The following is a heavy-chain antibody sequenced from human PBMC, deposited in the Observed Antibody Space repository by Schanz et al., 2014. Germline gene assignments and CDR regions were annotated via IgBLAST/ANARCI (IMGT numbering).Heavy chain of an antibody. CDR3: ARDLTVDTGYVVHYYYYGMDV. V-gene: IGHV1-46*01. CDR2: INPSGGST. Sequence: QVQLLQSGAEVKKPGASMKVSCKASGYTFTTYYMLWVRQAPGQGLEWMGIINPSGGSTNNAQKFQGRLTMTRDTSTSTAYMELTSLRSEDTAVYFCARDLTVDTGYVVHYYYYGMDVWGQGTTVTVAS. CDR1: GYTFTTYY. J-gene: IGHJ6*02. D-gene: IGHD5-12*01.